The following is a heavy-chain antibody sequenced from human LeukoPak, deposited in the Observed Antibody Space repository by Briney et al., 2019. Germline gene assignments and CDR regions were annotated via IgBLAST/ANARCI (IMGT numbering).Heavy chain of an antibody. D-gene: IGHD4-17*01. J-gene: IGHJ4*02. V-gene: IGHV4-61*01. Sequence: SETLSLTCTVSGGSFSSGSYYWSWLRQPPGKGLEWLGYIYYSGSTNYNPSLKGRVTISVDTSKNLFSLKLSSVTAADTAVYYCARDQHGDYEGGFDYWGQGTLVTVSS. CDR1: GGSFSSGSYY. CDR3: ARDQHGDYEGGFDY. CDR2: IYYSGST.